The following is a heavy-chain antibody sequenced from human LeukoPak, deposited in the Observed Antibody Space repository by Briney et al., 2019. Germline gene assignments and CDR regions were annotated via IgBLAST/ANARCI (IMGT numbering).Heavy chain of an antibody. CDR1: GFTFSAYD. CDR3: AKGLKYCSGGSCSLYMDV. CDR2: LWDDGSRK. V-gene: IGHV3-33*06. J-gene: IGHJ6*03. D-gene: IGHD2-15*01. Sequence: GGSLRLSCAASGFTFSAYDMHWVRRAPGKGLEWVAVLWDDGSRKYSADSVRGRFTISRDNSKNTLYLQTNSLRAEDTAVYYCAKGLKYCSGGSCSLYMDVWGKGTTVTVSS.